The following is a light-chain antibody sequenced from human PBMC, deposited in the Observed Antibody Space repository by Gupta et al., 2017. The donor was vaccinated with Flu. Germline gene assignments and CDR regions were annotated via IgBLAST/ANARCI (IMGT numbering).Light chain of an antibody. CDR1: QTIDTK. J-gene: IGKJ2*01. CDR2: AAS. CDR3: RQYNDWPYT. V-gene: IGKV3-15*01. Sequence: EIVMTQSPATLSVSPGERVTLSCRASQTIDTKLAWFQQKPGQSPRLLIYAASTSPTGVPARFSGTVSGTEFTLTISSLQSEDFAVYYCRQYNDWPYTFGQGTKLEIK.